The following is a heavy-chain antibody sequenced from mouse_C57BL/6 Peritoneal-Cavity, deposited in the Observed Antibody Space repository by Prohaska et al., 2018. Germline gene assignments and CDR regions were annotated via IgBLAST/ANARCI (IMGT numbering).Heavy chain of an antibody. CDR1: GSTFTSYT. Sequence: MSCKASGSTFTSYTMHWVKQRPGQGLEWIGYINPSSGYTKYNQKFKDKATLTADKSASTAYMQLRSLTSEDSAVYYCARADITTVVADYWGQGTTLTVAS. CDR2: INPSSGYT. CDR3: ARADITTVVADY. J-gene: IGHJ2*01. D-gene: IGHD1-1*01. V-gene: IGHV1-4*01.